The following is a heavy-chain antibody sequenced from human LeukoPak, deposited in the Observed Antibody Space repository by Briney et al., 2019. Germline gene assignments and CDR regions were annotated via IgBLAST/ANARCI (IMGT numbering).Heavy chain of an antibody. CDR2: IYYSGST. Sequence: SETLSLTCTVSGGSISSSSYYWGWIRQPPGKGLEWIGSIYYSGSTYYNPSLKSRVTISVDTSKNQFSLKLSSVTAADTAVYYCASPLRYFDWLLGGVTYGMDVWGQGTTVTVPS. CDR3: ASPLRYFDWLLGGVTYGMDV. D-gene: IGHD3-9*01. J-gene: IGHJ6*02. CDR1: GGSISSSSYY. V-gene: IGHV4-39*01.